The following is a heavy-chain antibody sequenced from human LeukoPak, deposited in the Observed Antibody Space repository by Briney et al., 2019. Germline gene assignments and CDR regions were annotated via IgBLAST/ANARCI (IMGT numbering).Heavy chain of an antibody. V-gene: IGHV4-59*08. J-gene: IGHJ4*02. CDR3: AKHPFSSPFDF. CDR2: VYFTGNT. Sequence: SETLSLTCTVSGTSISGDYWSWIRQPPGKGLEWIGYVYFTGNTNYNPSLKSRVTISMDTSKNQISLTVTSVTAADTAVYYCAKHPFSSPFDFWGQGTLVAVSS. CDR1: GTSISGDY. D-gene: IGHD2/OR15-2a*01.